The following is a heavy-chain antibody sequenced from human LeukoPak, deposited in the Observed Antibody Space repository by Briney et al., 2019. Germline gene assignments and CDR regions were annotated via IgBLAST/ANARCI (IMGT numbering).Heavy chain of an antibody. Sequence: SETLSLTCTVSGSSISSYYWSWIRQPPGKGLEWIGYIYYSGSTNYNPSLKSRVTISVDTSKNQFSLKLSSVTAADTAVYYCARALAVCSGGSCYSSYFDYWGQGTLVTVSS. D-gene: IGHD2-15*01. CDR1: GSSISSYY. CDR3: ARALAVCSGGSCYSSYFDY. V-gene: IGHV4-59*01. CDR2: IYYSGST. J-gene: IGHJ4*02.